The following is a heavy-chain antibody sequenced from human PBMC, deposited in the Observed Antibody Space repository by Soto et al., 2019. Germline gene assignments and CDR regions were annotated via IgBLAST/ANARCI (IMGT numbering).Heavy chain of an antibody. V-gene: IGHV1-69*13. D-gene: IGHD3-3*01. CDR3: ASGVTNNYDFWSGYFDY. CDR1: GGTFSSYA. J-gene: IGHJ4*02. Sequence: SVKVSCKASGGTFSSYAISWVRQAPGQGLEWMGGIIPIFGTANYAQKFQGRVTITADESTSTAYMELSSLRSEDTAVYYCASGVTNNYDFWSGYFDYWGQGTLVTVSS. CDR2: IIPIFGTA.